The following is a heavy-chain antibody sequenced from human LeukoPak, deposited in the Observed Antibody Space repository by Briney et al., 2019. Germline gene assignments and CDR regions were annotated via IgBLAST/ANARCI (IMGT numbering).Heavy chain of an antibody. V-gene: IGHV3-53*01. D-gene: IGHD2-2*02. CDR3: ARYCSSTSCDSPDAFDI. Sequence: LTLCCRASGFTSMYNYMSWVPQAPRKGLEWVSLIYSGGSTYYADSVKGRFTISRDNSRNTLYLQMNSLRAEDTAVYYCARYCSSTSCDSPDAFDIWGQGTMVTVSS. CDR1: GFTSMYNY. J-gene: IGHJ3*02. CDR2: IYSGGST.